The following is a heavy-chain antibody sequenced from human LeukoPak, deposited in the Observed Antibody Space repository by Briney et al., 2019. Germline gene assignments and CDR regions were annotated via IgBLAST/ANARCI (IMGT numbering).Heavy chain of an antibody. D-gene: IGHD5-18*01. CDR3: AREFKGVDTATVSNWFDP. V-gene: IGHV3-11*01. Sequence: GGSLRLSCAASGFTFSDYYMSWIRQAPGKGLEWVSYISSSGSTIYYADSVKGRFTISRDNAKNSLYLQMNSLRAEDTAVYYCAREFKGVDTATVSNWFDPWGQGTLVTVSS. CDR2: ISSSGSTI. CDR1: GFTFSDYY. J-gene: IGHJ5*02.